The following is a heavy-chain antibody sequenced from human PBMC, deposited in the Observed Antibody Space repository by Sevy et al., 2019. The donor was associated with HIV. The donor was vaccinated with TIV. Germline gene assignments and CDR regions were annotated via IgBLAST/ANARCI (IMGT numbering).Heavy chain of an antibody. CDR2: IYYSGST. Sequence: SETLSLTCTVSGGSVSSGSYYWSWIRQPPGKGLEWIGYIYYSGSTNYNPSLKSRVTISVDTSKNQFSLKLSSVTAADTAVYYCARDQYCSSTSCFTRGYYYGMDVWGPGTTVTVSS. CDR3: ARDQYCSSTSCFTRGYYYGMDV. D-gene: IGHD2-2*01. V-gene: IGHV4-61*01. CDR1: GGSVSSGSYY. J-gene: IGHJ6*02.